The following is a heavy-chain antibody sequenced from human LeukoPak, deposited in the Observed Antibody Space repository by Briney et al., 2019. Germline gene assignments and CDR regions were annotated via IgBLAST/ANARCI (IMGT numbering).Heavy chain of an antibody. J-gene: IGHJ6*02. V-gene: IGHV3-66*01. CDR1: GFSVSGNY. D-gene: IGHD4-11*01. Sequence: QTGGSLRLSCAASGFSVSGNYMNWVRQAPGKGLEWVSVIYSGGSTYYADSVKGRFTISRDNSKNTLYLQMNSLRAEGTAVYYCARVMTTYYYGVDVWGQGTTVTVSS. CDR2: IYSGGST. CDR3: ARVMTTYYYGVDV.